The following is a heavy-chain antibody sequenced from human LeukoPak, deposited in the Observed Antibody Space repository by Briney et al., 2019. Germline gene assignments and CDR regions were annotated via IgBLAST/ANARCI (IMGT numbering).Heavy chain of an antibody. V-gene: IGHV3-21*04. D-gene: IGHD2-15*01. CDR2: ISSSSSHI. CDR3: AKSPTQSLYCSGGSCYSDY. J-gene: IGHJ4*02. Sequence: GGSLRLSCAVSGFTFSSYSMHWVRQAPGKGLEWVSSISSSSSHIYYADSVKGRFTISRDNAKNSLYLQMNSLRAEDTAVYYCAKSPTQSLYCSGGSCYSDYWGQGTLVTVSS. CDR1: GFTFSSYS.